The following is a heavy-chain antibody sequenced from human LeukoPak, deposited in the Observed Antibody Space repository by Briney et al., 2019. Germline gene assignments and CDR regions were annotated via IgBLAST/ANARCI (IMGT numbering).Heavy chain of an antibody. CDR2: IYYSGST. J-gene: IGHJ3*02. V-gene: IGHV4-59*01. CDR3: ARDPIVGATRVRTFDI. D-gene: IGHD1-26*01. Sequence: SETLSLTCTVSGGSISSYYWSWIRQPPGKGLEWIGYIYYSGSTNYNPSLKSRVTISVDTSKNQFSLKLSSVTAADTAVYHCARDPIVGATRVRTFDIWGQGTMVTVSS. CDR1: GGSISSYY.